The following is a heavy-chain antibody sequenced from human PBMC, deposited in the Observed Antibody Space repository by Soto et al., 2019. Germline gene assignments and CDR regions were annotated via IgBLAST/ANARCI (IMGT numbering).Heavy chain of an antibody. D-gene: IGHD6-13*01. CDR3: AAGEASSRNLAPYYLDF. J-gene: IGHJ4*02. CDR2: IHYSGTT. Sequence: TLSLTCTVSGGSMRNYFWTWIRQPPGXGLEWIGYIHYSGTTSFFPSYNPSLRSRVTISEDTSKNQFSLKLLSVTTADTAVYFCAAGEASSRNLAPYYLDFWGQGTLVTVSS. CDR1: GGSMRNYF. V-gene: IGHV4-59*01.